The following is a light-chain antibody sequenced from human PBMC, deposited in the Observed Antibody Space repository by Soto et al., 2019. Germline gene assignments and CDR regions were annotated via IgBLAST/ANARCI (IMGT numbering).Light chain of an antibody. CDR2: AAS. CDR3: QQANSLPHT. J-gene: IGKJ4*01. CDR1: QDVSSW. Sequence: DIQITQSPSSVSASVGDRVTITCRASQDVSSWLAWYQQKPGKAPKLLIYAASSLQSGVPSRFSGSGSGADFTLTISSLQPEDFAIYYCQQANSLPHTLGGGTKVDIK. V-gene: IGKV1D-12*01.